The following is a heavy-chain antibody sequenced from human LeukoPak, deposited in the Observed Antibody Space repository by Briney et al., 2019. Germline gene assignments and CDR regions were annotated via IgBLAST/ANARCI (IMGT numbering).Heavy chain of an antibody. J-gene: IGHJ3*02. Sequence: GASVKVSCKASGYTFTSYGISWVRQAPGQGLEWMGWISAYNGNTNYAQKLQGRVTMTRDTSISTAYMELSRLRSDDTAVYYCARAGDYYDSSGYVDIWGQGTMVTVSS. V-gene: IGHV1-18*01. CDR1: GYTFTSYG. D-gene: IGHD3-22*01. CDR2: ISAYNGNT. CDR3: ARAGDYYDSSGYVDI.